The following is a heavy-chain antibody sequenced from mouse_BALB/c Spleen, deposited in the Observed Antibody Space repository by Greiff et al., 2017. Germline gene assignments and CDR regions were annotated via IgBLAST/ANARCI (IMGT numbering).Heavy chain of an antibody. D-gene: IGHD1-1*02. J-gene: IGHJ4*01. Sequence: EVQVVESGGGLVKPGGSLKLSCAASGFTFSDYYTYWVRQTPEKRLEWVATISDGGSYTYYPDSVKGRFTISRDNAKNNLYLQMSSLKSEDTAMYCCARDGNYAMDYWGQGTSVTVSS. CDR3: ARDGNYAMDY. CDR1: GFTFSDYY. CDR2: ISDGGSYT. V-gene: IGHV5-4*02.